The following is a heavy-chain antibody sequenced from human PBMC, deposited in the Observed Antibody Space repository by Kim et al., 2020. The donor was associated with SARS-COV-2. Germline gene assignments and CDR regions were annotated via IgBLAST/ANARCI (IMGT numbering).Heavy chain of an antibody. CDR3: ASLSYSSGWYWFDP. D-gene: IGHD6-19*01. CDR1: GFTFSSYA. CDR2: IYSGGSST. V-gene: IGHV3-23*03. J-gene: IGHJ5*02. Sequence: GGSLRLSCAASGFTFSSYAMSWVRQAPGKGLEWVSVIYSGGSSTYYADSVKGRFTITRDNSKNTLYLQMNSLRAEDTAVYYCASLSYSSGWYWFDPWGQGTLVTVSS.